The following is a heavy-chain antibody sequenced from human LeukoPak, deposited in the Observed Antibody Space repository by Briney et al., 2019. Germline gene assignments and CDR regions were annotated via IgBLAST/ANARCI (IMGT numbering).Heavy chain of an antibody. CDR3: ARMEWLLHGLFDY. Sequence: ASVKVSCKASGYTFTGYYMHWVRQAPGQGREWMGWINPNSGGTNYAQKFQGRVTMTRDTSISTAYMELSRLRSDDTAVYYCARMEWLLHGLFDYWGQGTLVTVSS. CDR2: INPNSGGT. J-gene: IGHJ4*02. CDR1: GYTFTGYY. V-gene: IGHV1-2*02. D-gene: IGHD3-3*01.